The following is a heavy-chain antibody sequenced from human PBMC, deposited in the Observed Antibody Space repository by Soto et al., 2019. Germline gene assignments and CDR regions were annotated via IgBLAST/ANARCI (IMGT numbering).Heavy chain of an antibody. CDR2: IYYSGSA. CDR3: ARATYYSDTGGSPPLDY. J-gene: IGHJ4*02. V-gene: IGHV4-30-4*01. Sequence: PPGKGLEWIGYIYYSGSANYNPSLKSRVTISVDTSRNQFSLKLNSVTAADTAVYFCARATYYSDTGGSPPLDYWGQGTLVTVSS. D-gene: IGHD3-22*01.